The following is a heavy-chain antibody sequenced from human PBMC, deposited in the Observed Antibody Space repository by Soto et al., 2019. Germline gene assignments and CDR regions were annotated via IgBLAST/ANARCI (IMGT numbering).Heavy chain of an antibody. CDR1: GFTFSDYY. CDR3: ARDTYYDFWSGYQFDY. J-gene: IGHJ4*02. CDR2: ISSSSSYT. V-gene: IGHV3-11*06. D-gene: IGHD3-3*01. Sequence: GGSLRLSCASSGFTFSDYYMSWIRQAPGKGLEWVSYISSSSSYTNYADSVKGRFTISRDNAKNSLYLQMNSLRAEDTAVYYCARDTYYDFWSGYQFDYWGQGXLVTVYS.